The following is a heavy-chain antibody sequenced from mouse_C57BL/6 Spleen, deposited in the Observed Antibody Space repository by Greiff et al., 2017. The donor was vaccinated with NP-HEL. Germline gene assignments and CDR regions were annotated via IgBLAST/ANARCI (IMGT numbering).Heavy chain of an antibody. Sequence: QVQLKQPGTELVKPGASVKLSCKASGYTFTSYWMHWVKQRPGQGLEWIGNINPSNGGTNYNEKFKSKATLTVDKSSSTAYMQLSSLTSEDSAVYYCARSLLLRSQYYFDYWGQGTTLTVSS. D-gene: IGHD1-1*01. CDR1: GYTFTSYW. CDR2: INPSNGGT. J-gene: IGHJ2*01. V-gene: IGHV1-53*01. CDR3: ARSLLLRSQYYFDY.